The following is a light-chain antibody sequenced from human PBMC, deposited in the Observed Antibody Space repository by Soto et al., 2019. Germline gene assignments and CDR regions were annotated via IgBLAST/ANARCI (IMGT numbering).Light chain of an antibody. CDR1: SSNIGSKT. V-gene: IGLV1-44*01. J-gene: IGLJ2*01. Sequence: QSVLTQPPSASGTPGQRVTISCSGSSSNIGSKTVNWYQQLPGTAPKLLIYSNNQRPSGVPDRFSGSKSGTSASLAIRGLQSEDEADYYCAAWGDSLNGVVFGGGTKLTVL. CDR3: AAWGDSLNGVV. CDR2: SNN.